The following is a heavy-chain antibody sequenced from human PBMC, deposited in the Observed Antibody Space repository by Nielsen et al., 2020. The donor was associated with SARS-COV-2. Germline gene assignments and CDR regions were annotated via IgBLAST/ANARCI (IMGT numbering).Heavy chain of an antibody. CDR3: ARGPIVASGYDSYNWFDP. CDR1: GFTFSDYY. V-gene: IGHV3-11*05. D-gene: IGHD5-12*01. J-gene: IGHJ5*02. Sequence: GGSLRLSCAASGFTFSDYYMSWIRQAPGKGLEWVSYISSSSSYTNYADSVKGRFTISRDNAKNSLYLQMNSLRAEDTAVYYCARGPIVASGYDSYNWFDPWGQGTLVTVSS. CDR2: ISSSSSYT.